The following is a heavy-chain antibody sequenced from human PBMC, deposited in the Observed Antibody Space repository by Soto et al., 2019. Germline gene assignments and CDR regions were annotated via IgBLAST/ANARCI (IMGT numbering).Heavy chain of an antibody. J-gene: IGHJ4*02. CDR1: GFTFSTFS. V-gene: IGHV3-48*02. Sequence: EVQLVESGGGSVQPGGSLRLSCAASGFTFSTFSMNWVRQAPGRGLEWISDISGGGRPISYADSVKGRFTISRDNAKNSLYLQMYILTEEDTAVYYCARDLGWAFDSWGQGTLVTVSS. D-gene: IGHD6-19*01. CDR2: ISGGGRPI. CDR3: ARDLGWAFDS.